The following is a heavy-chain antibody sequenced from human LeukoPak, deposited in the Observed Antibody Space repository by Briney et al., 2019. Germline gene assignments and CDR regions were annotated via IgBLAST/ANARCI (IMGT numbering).Heavy chain of an antibody. J-gene: IGHJ4*02. CDR3: AREEYGGYFAY. D-gene: IGHD2-21*01. Sequence: ASVKVSCKASGYTFTNYYMHWVRQAPGQGLEWMGLINPTGTGTNYAQKFRGRVTMTRDTSTTTVYMELSSLTSEDTAVYYCAREEYGGYFAYWGQGTLVTVSS. V-gene: IGHV1-46*01. CDR1: GYTFTNYY. CDR2: INPTGTGT.